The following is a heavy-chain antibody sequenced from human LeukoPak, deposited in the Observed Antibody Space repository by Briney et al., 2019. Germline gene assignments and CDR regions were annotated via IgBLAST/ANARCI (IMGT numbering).Heavy chain of an antibody. D-gene: IGHD1-26*01. J-gene: IGHJ4*02. V-gene: IGHV3-23*01. Sequence: GGSLRLSCAASGFTLSNYALSWVRQAPGKGLEWVSTISGSGGSTYYADSVKGRFTISRDNSKNTLYLQMNSLRAEDTGVFYCAGGIMGPTFDYWGQGTLVTVSS. CDR3: AGGIMGPTFDY. CDR1: GFTLSNYA. CDR2: ISGSGGST.